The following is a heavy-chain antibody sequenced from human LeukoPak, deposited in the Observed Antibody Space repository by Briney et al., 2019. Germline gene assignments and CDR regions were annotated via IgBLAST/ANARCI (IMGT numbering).Heavy chain of an antibody. J-gene: IGHJ3*02. Sequence: GGSLRLSCAASGFTFSSYAMHWVRQAPGKGLEWVSVIYSGGSTYYADSVKGRFTISRDNSKNTLYLQMNSLRAEDTAVYYCARDPRYCSSTSCIDAFDIWGQGTMVTVSS. CDR3: ARDPRYCSSTSCIDAFDI. V-gene: IGHV3-NL1*01. CDR1: GFTFSSYA. CDR2: IYSGGST. D-gene: IGHD2-2*01.